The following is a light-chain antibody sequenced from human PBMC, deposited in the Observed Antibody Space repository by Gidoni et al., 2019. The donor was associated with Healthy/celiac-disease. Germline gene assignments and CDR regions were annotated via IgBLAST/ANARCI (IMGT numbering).Light chain of an antibody. CDR1: STDVGSYNL. V-gene: IGLV2-23*01. CDR2: EGS. Sequence: QSGLPQPASLSRSPGQSITISCTGTSTDVGSYNLVSWYQQHPGKAPKLMIYEGSKRPSGVSNRFSGSKSGNTASLTIAGLQAEDEADYYCCSYAGSSTWVFGGGTKLTVL. CDR3: CSYAGSSTWV. J-gene: IGLJ3*02.